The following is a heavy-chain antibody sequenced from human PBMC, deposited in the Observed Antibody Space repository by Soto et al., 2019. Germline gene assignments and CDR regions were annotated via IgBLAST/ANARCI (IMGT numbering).Heavy chain of an antibody. V-gene: IGHV4-39*07. CDR2: M. J-gene: IGHJ3*01. CDR1: GGSISSSTYY. CDR3: ARRVTWAFDV. Sequence: QLQLQESGPGLVKPSETLSLTCTVSGGSISSSTYYWGWIRQPPGKGLEWIRSMDTSNNQFSLKLSSVTAADTAVYYCARRVTWAFDVWGRGTMVTVSS.